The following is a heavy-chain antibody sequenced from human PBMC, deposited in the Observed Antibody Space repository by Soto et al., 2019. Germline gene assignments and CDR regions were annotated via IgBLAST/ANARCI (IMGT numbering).Heavy chain of an antibody. V-gene: IGHV3-23*01. J-gene: IGHJ5*02. D-gene: IGHD1-26*01. Sequence: PGGSLRLSCAASGFIFENFGMSWVRQAQGKGREWISSISGSGVKKYYADSVKGRFTISRDKSKGTVYLELNNLSAEDTAVYHCAKNQGVELVPLATVDWFDPWGQGSVVTVSS. CDR1: GFIFENFG. CDR3: AKNQGVELVPLATVDWFDP. CDR2: ISGSGVKK.